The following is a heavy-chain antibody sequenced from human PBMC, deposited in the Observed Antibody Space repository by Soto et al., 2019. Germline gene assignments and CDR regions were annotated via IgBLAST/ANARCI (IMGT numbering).Heavy chain of an antibody. V-gene: IGHV4-34*01. CDR2: INHSGST. Sequence: AETLSLTCAVYGGSFIGYYWSWIRQPPGKGLEWIGEINHSGSTNYNPSLKSRVTISVDTSKNQFSLKLSSVTAADTAVYYCARAPRPRAFDIWGQGTMVTVSS. J-gene: IGHJ3*02. CDR1: GGSFIGYY. CDR3: ARAPRPRAFDI.